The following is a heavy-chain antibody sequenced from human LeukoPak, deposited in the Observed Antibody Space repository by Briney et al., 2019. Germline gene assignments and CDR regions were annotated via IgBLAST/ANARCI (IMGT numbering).Heavy chain of an antibody. J-gene: IGHJ4*02. Sequence: ASVTVSCKASVYTFTSYYMHWVRQAPGQGLEWMEIINPGGGSTSSAQKFQGRVTMTSDTSKSTVYMGLGSLGSADMSLYYCASDRNGNVAVDYWGQGTLVTVSS. CDR3: ASDRNGNVAVDY. V-gene: IGHV1-46*01. D-gene: IGHD2-8*01. CDR2: INPGGGST. CDR1: VYTFTSYY.